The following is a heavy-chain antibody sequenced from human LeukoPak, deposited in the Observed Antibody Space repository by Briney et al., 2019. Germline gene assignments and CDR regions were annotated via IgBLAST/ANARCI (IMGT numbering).Heavy chain of an antibody. CDR3: ARRAVAATYYFDY. CDR2: IYPGDSDT. Sequence: GASLEISCQGSGYIFTSYWIGWVRQLPGKGLEWMGIIYPGDSDTRYSPSFQGQVTISADKSISTAYLQWSSLKASDTAMYYCARRAVAATYYFDYWGQGTLVTVSS. CDR1: GYIFTSYW. J-gene: IGHJ4*02. V-gene: IGHV5-51*01. D-gene: IGHD6-19*01.